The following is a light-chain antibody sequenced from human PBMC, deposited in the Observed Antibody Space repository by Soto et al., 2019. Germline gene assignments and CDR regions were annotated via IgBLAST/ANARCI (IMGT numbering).Light chain of an antibody. J-gene: IGKJ5*01. CDR2: DVS. CDR1: QDIRGA. V-gene: IGKV1-13*02. CDR3: QQFNISPIT. Sequence: AIQVTQSPSSLSASVGDRVTITCRASQDIRGALAWYQQKPGKAPKLLIYDVSTVQSGVPSRFSGRGSGTEFTLTITSLQPEDFGTYYCQQFNISPITFGQGTRLDI.